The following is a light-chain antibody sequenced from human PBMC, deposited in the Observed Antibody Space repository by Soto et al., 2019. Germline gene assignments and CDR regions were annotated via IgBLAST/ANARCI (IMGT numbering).Light chain of an antibody. Sequence: QSALTQPASVSGSPGQSITISCTGTSSDVGNYNLVSWYQQHPGKAPKLMIDEGTKRPSGVSNRFSGSKSGNTASLTISGLHAEDEGDYYCSSYAGSDNVVFGGGTKVTVL. CDR2: EGT. CDR1: SSDVGNYNL. CDR3: SSYAGSDNVV. V-gene: IGLV2-23*01. J-gene: IGLJ2*01.